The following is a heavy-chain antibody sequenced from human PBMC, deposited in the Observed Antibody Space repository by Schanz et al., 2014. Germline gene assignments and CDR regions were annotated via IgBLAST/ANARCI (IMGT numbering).Heavy chain of an antibody. CDR2: FIPILDVG. J-gene: IGHJ4*02. CDR1: RYTFNTYG. D-gene: IGHD3-3*01. CDR3: ARGIDYWDR. Sequence: GPEVKEPGASVKVSCEASRYTFNTYGLNWVRQARGQGLEWVGRFIPILDVGNYAQQFQGRVTVTTDTSTSTVYMELRSLTADDTAVYYCARGIDYWDRWGQGTLXIVSS. V-gene: IGHV1-18*01.